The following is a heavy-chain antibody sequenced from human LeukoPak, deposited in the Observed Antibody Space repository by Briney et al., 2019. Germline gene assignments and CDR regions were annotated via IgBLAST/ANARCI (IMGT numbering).Heavy chain of an antibody. CDR1: GFTFSTYW. CDR2: INQDASEI. D-gene: IGHD2-21*02. CDR3: ATDRDNSDWQKRFDS. Sequence: GGSLRLSCAASGFTFSTYWMNWYRQAPGKGLEWVGNINQDASEINYVDSVRGRFTISRDNAKNPLHLQMNSLRAEDTAVYYCATDRDNSDWQKRFDSWGQGTLVTVSS. V-gene: IGHV3-7*01. J-gene: IGHJ4*02.